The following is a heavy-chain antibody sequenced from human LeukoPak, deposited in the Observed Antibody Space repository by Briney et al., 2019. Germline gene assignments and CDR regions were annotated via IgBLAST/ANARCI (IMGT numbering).Heavy chain of an antibody. J-gene: IGHJ4*02. CDR3: ARDPGIVGATFVDY. CDR1: GYTFTSYG. D-gene: IGHD1-26*01. CDR2: ISAYNGNT. Sequence: ASVKVSCKASGYTFTSYGISWVRQAPGQGLEWMGWISAYNGNTNYAQKLQGRVTMTTDTSTSTAYMELRSLRSDDTAVYYCARDPGIVGATFVDYWGQGTLVTVSS. V-gene: IGHV1-18*01.